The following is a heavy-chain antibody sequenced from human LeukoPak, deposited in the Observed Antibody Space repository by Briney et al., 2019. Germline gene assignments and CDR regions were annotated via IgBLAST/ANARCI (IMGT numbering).Heavy chain of an antibody. J-gene: IGHJ4*02. CDR3: ARGGSLYYYGSGPMDY. CDR2: IYPGDSDT. CDR1: GYSFTSYW. Sequence: GESLKISCKGSGYSFTSYWIGWVRQMPGEGLEWMGIIYPGDSDTRYSPSFQGQVTISADKSISTAYLQWSSLKASDTAMYYCARGGSLYYYGSGPMDYWGQGTLVTVSS. D-gene: IGHD3-10*01. V-gene: IGHV5-51*01.